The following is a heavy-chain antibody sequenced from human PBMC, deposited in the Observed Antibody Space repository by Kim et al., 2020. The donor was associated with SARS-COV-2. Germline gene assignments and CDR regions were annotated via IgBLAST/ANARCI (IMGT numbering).Heavy chain of an antibody. Sequence: GGSLRLSCAASGFTFSNYSMSWVRQAPGKGLEWVSAISGSGGSTYYADSVKGRFTISRDNSKNTLYLQMNTLRAEDTAVYYCAKLGPDAFDIWGQGTMVTVSS. CDR1: GFTFSNYS. J-gene: IGHJ3*02. CDR2: ISGSGGST. V-gene: IGHV3-23*01. CDR3: AKLGPDAFDI.